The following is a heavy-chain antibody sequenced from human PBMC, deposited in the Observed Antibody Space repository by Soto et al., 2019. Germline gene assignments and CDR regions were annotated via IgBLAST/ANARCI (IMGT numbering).Heavy chain of an antibody. CDR2: TYYRSKWYN. Sequence: SQTLSLTCAISGDSVSSNSAAWNWIRQSPSRGLEWLGRTYYRSKWYNDYAVSVKSRITINPDTSKNQFSLQLNSVTPEDTAVYYCARARRLRLGELSAYYFDYWGQGTLVTSPQ. V-gene: IGHV6-1*01. D-gene: IGHD3-16*02. J-gene: IGHJ4*02. CDR1: GDSVSSNSAA. CDR3: ARARRLRLGELSAYYFDY.